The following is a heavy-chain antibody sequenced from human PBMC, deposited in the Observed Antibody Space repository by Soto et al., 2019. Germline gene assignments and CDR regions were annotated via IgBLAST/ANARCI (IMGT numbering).Heavy chain of an antibody. CDR1: GFSLSTSGVG. J-gene: IGHJ6*02. D-gene: IGHD3-3*01. CDR2: IYWDDDK. Sequence: SGPTLANPTQTLTLTCTFSGFSLSTSGVGVGWIRQPPGKALEWLALIYWDDDKRYSTSLTSRLTITKGTSKNQVVLTMTNMDPVDTATDFCARSYYEFWSGYSLYYFYYGMDVWGQGTTVTVSS. V-gene: IGHV2-5*02. CDR3: ARSYYEFWSGYSLYYFYYGMDV.